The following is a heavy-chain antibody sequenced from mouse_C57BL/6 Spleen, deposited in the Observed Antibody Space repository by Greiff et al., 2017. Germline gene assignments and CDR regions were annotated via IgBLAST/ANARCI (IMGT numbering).Heavy chain of an antibody. CDR1: GYTFTDYY. J-gene: IGHJ1*03. CDR2: INPNNGGT. V-gene: IGHV1-26*01. CDR3: ARAVVRDYDWYFDV. D-gene: IGHD2-4*01. Sequence: EVQLQQSGPELVKPGASVKISCKASGYTFTDYYMNWVKQSHGKSLEWIGDINPNNGGTSYNQKFKGKATLTVDKSSSTAYMELRSLTSEDSAVYYCARAVVRDYDWYFDVWGTGTTVTVSS.